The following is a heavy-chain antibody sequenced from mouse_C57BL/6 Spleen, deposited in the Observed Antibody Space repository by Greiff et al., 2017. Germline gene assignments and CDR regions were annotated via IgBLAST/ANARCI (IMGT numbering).Heavy chain of an antibody. CDR3: ARGRDSWFAY. V-gene: IGHV1-19*01. CDR1: GYTFTDYY. J-gene: IGHJ3*01. D-gene: IGHD3-3*01. Sequence: VQLQQSGPVLVKPGASVKMSCKASGYTFTDYYMNWVKQSHGKSLEWIGVINPYNGGTSYNQKFKGKAKLTVDKSSSTAYMELNSLTSEDSAVYYCARGRDSWFAYWGQGTLVTVSA. CDR2: INPYNGGT.